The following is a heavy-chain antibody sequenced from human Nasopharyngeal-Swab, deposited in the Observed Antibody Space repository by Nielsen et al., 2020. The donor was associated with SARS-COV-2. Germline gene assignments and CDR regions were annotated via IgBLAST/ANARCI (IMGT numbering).Heavy chain of an antibody. J-gene: IGHJ4*02. CDR2: ISYDGSNK. V-gene: IGHV3-30*18. D-gene: IGHD3-22*01. CDR1: GFTFSSYG. CDR3: AKQWLLGGHIDY. Sequence: LSCAASGFTFSSYGMHWVRQAPGKGLEWVAVISYDGSNKYYADSVKGRFTISRDNSKNTLYLQMNSLRAEDTAVYYCAKQWLLGGHIDYWGQGTLVTVSS.